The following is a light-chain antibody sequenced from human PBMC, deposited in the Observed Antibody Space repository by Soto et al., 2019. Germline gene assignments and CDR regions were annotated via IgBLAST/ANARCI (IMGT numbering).Light chain of an antibody. CDR3: SSYTISSTYV. V-gene: IGLV2-8*01. CDR1: NNDIGGYTY. Sequence: QSVLTQPPSASGSPGQSVTISCTGSNNDIGGYTYVSWYQQLPGKAPKLIIYEVNKRPSGIPDRFSGSKSGNTASLTISGRQAEDAAEYFCSSYTISSTYVFGTGTKVTVL. J-gene: IGLJ1*01. CDR2: EVN.